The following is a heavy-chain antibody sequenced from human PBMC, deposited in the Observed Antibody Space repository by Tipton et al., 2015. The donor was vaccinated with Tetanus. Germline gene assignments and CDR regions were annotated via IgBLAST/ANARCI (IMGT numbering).Heavy chain of an antibody. CDR3: ARDRYGDYAVDY. V-gene: IGHV3-21*01. D-gene: IGHD4-17*01. J-gene: IGHJ4*02. CDR2: ISSSSSYI. Sequence: GSLRLSCEASGFPFSTYWMHWVRQAPGKGLVWVSSISSSSSYIYYADSVKGRFTISRDNAKNSLYLQMNSLRAEDTAVYYCARDRYGDYAVDYWGQGTLVTVSS. CDR1: GFPFSTYW.